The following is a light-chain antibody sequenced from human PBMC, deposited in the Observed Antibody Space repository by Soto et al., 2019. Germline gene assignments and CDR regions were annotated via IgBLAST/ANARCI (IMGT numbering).Light chain of an antibody. CDR1: QSVNTN. Sequence: EIVMTPSPASLSMSPGERVTLSCRASQSVNTNLAWYQHKPGQAPRLLIYGASTRATGIPARFSGTGSGTEFTLTISSLQSEDFAAYYCQQYNNWTWTLGQGTKV. CDR2: GAS. CDR3: QQYNNWTWT. J-gene: IGKJ1*01. V-gene: IGKV3-15*01.